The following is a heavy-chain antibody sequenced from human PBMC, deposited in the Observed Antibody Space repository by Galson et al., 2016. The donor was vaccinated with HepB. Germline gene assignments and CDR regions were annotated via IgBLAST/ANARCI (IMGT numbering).Heavy chain of an antibody. Sequence: SCKASGFTFTGSSVQWVRQARGQRLEWIGWIVVGSGNTNYAQKFQERVTITRDMSTSTAYMELSGLRSEDTAVYYCAADQFFFAWLQLGSGMDVWGQGTTVTVSS. V-gene: IGHV1-58*01. J-gene: IGHJ6*02. CDR2: IVVGSGNT. CDR1: GFTFTGSS. CDR3: AADQFFFAWLQLGSGMDV. D-gene: IGHD5-18*01.